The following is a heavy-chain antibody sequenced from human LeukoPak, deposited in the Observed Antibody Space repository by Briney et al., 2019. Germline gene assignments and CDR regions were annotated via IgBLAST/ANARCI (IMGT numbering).Heavy chain of an antibody. CDR2: IGLNGYPL. CDR3: ARKDFSSGSFNY. Sequence: PGGSLRLSCAVSGFPFNDYYMSWIRQAPGKGLEWISYIGLNGYPLDYADSVKGRFTISRDNANNLLYLDMDSLTAEDTAVYYCARKDFSSGSFNYWGQGSLVTVSS. D-gene: IGHD3-22*01. J-gene: IGHJ4*02. V-gene: IGHV3-11*04. CDR1: GFPFNDYY.